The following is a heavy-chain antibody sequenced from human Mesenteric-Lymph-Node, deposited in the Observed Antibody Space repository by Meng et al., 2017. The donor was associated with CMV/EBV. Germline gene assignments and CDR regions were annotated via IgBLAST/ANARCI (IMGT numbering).Heavy chain of an antibody. V-gene: IGHV3-7*01. CDR3: ARDVRFLEGTPFDY. J-gene: IGHJ4*02. CDR1: GYSFSTLW. D-gene: IGHD3-3*01. Sequence: GESLKISCQAPGYSFSTLWVGWVRPVPGKGLEWVANIKQDGSEKYYVDSVKGRYTISRDNAKNSLFLLINSLRAEDTAVYYCARDVRFLEGTPFDYWGQGTLVTVSS. CDR2: IKQDGSEK.